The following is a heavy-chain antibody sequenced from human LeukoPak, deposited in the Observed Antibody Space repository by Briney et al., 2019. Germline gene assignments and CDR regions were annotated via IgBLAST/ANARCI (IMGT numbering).Heavy chain of an antibody. D-gene: IGHD3-10*01. J-gene: IGHJ6*03. V-gene: IGHV4-34*01. CDR1: GGSFSGYY. CDR3: ARWGSGSPSDYYYYYYMDV. Sequence: PSETLSLTCAVYGGSFSGYYWSWIRQPPGKGLEWIGEINHSGSTNYNPSLNSRVTISVDTSNNQFSLKLSSVTAADTAVYYCARWGSGSPSDYYYYYYMDVWGKGTTVTVSS. CDR2: INHSGST.